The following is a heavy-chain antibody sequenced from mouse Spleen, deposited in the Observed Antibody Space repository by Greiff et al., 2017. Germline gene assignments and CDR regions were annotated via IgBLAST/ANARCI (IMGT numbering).Heavy chain of an antibody. Sequence: QVQLQQSGAELVKPGASVKISCKASGYAFSSYWMNWVKQRPGKGLEWIGQIYPGDGDTNYNGKFKGKATLTADKSSSTAYMQLSSLTSEDSAVYFCARDGNYGGPWYFDVWGAGTTVTVSS. D-gene: IGHD2-1*01. J-gene: IGHJ1*01. V-gene: IGHV1-80*01. CDR3: ARDGNYGGPWYFDV. CDR2: IYPGDGDT. CDR1: GYAFSSYW.